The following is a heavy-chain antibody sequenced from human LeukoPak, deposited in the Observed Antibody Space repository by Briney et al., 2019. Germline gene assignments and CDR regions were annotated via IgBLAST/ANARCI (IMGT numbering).Heavy chain of an antibody. V-gene: IGHV3-23*01. D-gene: IGHD2-2*01. J-gene: IGHJ4*02. CDR2: ITDSGGAT. CDR3: AQRAQLPKRHFDY. CDR1: GFTFSIYA. Sequence: GGSLRLSCAASGFTFSIYAMSWVRQAPGKGLEWVPTITDSGGATYHADSVKGRFTISRDNSKNTLYLQMNSLRAEDTAVYYCAQRAQLPKRHFDYWGQGTLVTVSS.